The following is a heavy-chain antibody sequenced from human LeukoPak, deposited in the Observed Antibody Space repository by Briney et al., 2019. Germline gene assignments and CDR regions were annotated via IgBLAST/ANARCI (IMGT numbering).Heavy chain of an antibody. CDR1: GFTFSSYA. CDR3: ASGPYYGSGTFDY. J-gene: IGHJ4*02. CDR2: ISSSSSYI. V-gene: IGHV3-21*01. Sequence: PGGSLRLSCAASGFTFSSYAMSWVRQAPGKGLEWVSSISSSSSYIYYADSVKGRFTISRDNAKNSLYLQMNSLRAEDTAVYYCASGPYYGSGTFDYWGQGTLVTVSS. D-gene: IGHD3-10*01.